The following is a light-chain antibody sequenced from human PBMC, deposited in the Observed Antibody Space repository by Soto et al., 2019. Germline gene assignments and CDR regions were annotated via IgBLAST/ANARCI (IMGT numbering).Light chain of an antibody. CDR3: QQYNNWPPYT. Sequence: DIRMTQSPSSLSASVGDRVTLTCRASEDIISYLNWYQHKPGRAPTVLVYGATNLPSGVPSRFSGSGSGTEFTFTISSLQSEDFAVYYCQQYNNWPPYTFGQGTKLEIK. V-gene: IGKV1-17*01. CDR1: EDIISY. J-gene: IGKJ2*01. CDR2: GAT.